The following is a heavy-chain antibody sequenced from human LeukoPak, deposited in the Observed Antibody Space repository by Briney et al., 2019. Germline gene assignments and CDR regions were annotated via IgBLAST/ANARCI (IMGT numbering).Heavy chain of an antibody. CDR2: ISYDGSNK. Sequence: GGSLRLSCSASGFTLTTCGMHWVRPAPGKGLEWVAVISYDGSNKYYADSVKGRFTISRDNSKNTLYLQMNSLRAEDTAVYHCAKRANYYYYGMDVWGQGTTVTVSS. CDR3: AKRANYYYYGMDV. V-gene: IGHV3-30*18. J-gene: IGHJ6*02. CDR1: GFTLTTCG.